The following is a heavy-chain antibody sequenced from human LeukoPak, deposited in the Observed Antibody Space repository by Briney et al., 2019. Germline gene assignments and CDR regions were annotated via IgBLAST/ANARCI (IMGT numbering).Heavy chain of an antibody. D-gene: IGHD5-24*01. CDR2: IIPILGIA. Sequence: ASVKVSCKASGGTFSSYTISWVRQAPGQGLEWMGRIIPILGIANYAQKFQGRVTITADKSTSTAYMELSSLRSEDRALYSGGRGDAYISNSGGQGTLSPSPQ. CDR3: GRGDAYISNS. V-gene: IGHV1-69*02. CDR1: GGTFSSYT. J-gene: IGHJ5*01.